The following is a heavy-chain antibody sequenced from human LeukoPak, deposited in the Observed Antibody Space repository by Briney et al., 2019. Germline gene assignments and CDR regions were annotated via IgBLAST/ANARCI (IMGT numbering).Heavy chain of an antibody. CDR3: AKDLRAVVIGSPLDY. D-gene: IGHD2-2*01. J-gene: IGHJ4*02. Sequence: GGSLRLSCAASAFTFSSYGMHWVRQAPGKGLEWVAFIRYDGSNKYYADSVKGRFTISRYNSKNTLYLQMNSLRAEDTAMYYCAKDLRAVVIGSPLDYWGQGILVTVSS. CDR1: AFTFSSYG. V-gene: IGHV3-30*02. CDR2: IRYDGSNK.